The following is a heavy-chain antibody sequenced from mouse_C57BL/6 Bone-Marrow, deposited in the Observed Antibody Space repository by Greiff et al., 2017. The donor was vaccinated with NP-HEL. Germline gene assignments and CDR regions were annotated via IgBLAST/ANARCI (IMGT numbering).Heavy chain of an antibody. CDR2: ISSGGSYT. D-gene: IGHD1-1*01. Sequence: EVHLVESGGDLVKPGGSLKLSCAASGFTFSSYGMSWVRQTPDKRLEWVATISSGGSYTYYPDSVKGRFTISRDNAKNTLYLQMSSLKSEDTAMYYCARHGIYYYGSSPYYYAMDYWGQGTSVTVSS. J-gene: IGHJ4*01. CDR3: ARHGIYYYGSSPYYYAMDY. CDR1: GFTFSSYG. V-gene: IGHV5-6*01.